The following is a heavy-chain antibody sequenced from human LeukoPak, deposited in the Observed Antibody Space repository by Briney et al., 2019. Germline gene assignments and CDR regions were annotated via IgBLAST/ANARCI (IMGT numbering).Heavy chain of an antibody. CDR2: MNPHYGNT. CDR3: ARAHGSGWNWGVNY. J-gene: IGHJ4*02. Sequence: ASVKVSCKASGYTFTSYDINWVRQAPGQGLEWMGWMNPHYGNTGYAQKFQGGVTMTRNTSTSTAYMELSSLRSEDTAVYYCARAHGSGWNWGVNYWGQGTMVTVSS. V-gene: IGHV1-8*01. CDR1: GYTFTSYD. D-gene: IGHD6-19*01.